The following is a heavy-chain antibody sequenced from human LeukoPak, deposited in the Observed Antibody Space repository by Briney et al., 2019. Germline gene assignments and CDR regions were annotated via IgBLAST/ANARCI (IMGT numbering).Heavy chain of an antibody. CDR2: ISSSSSYI. CDR1: GFTFSSYS. V-gene: IGHV3-21*04. J-gene: IGHJ6*03. Sequence: GGSLRLSCAASGFTFSSYSMNWVRQAPGKGLEWVSSISSSSSYIYYADSVKGRFTISRDNAKNSLYLQMNSLKTEDTAVYYCTSMYGGNDGVGGLYYYYYMDVWGKGTTVTISS. D-gene: IGHD4-23*01. CDR3: TSMYGGNDGVGGLYYYYYMDV.